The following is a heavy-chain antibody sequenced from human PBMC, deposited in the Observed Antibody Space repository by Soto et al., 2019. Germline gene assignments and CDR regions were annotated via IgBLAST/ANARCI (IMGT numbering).Heavy chain of an antibody. D-gene: IGHD3-3*01. V-gene: IGHV3-23*01. CDR2: ISGSGGST. CDR3: AKVTYYDFWSGYAPELYYYYMDV. J-gene: IGHJ6*03. CDR1: GFTFSSYA. Sequence: GGSLRLSCAASGFTFSSYAMSWVRQAPGKGLEWVSAISGSGGSTYYADSVKGRFTISRDNSKNTLYLQMNSLRAEDTAVYYCAKVTYYDFWSGYAPELYYYYMDVWGKGTTVTVSS.